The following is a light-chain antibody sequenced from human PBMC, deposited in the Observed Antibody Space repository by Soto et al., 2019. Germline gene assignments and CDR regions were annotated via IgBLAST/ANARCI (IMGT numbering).Light chain of an antibody. J-gene: IGKJ5*01. Sequence: TQSPGVLALPSWGTAYLSCRASQSISSSFLAWYQQKPGQAPRLLISGASSRASGVPDRFSGTGSETDFTLTISRLEPEDFAVYYCQQYVNSPITFGQGTRLEIK. CDR3: QQYVNSPIT. CDR1: QSISSSF. V-gene: IGKV3-20*01. CDR2: GAS.